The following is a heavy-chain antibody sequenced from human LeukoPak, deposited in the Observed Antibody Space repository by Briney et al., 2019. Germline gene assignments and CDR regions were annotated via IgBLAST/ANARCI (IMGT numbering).Heavy chain of an antibody. D-gene: IGHD3-3*01. CDR2: IYSGGST. CDR1: GFTFSSYS. Sequence: PGGSLRLSCAASGFTFSSYSMNWVRQAPGKGLEWVSVIYSGGSTYYADSVKGRFTISRDNSKNTLYLQMNSLRAEDTAVYYCARDSPIRSGFPPYYYYYGMDVWGQGTTVTVSS. CDR3: ARDSPIRSGFPPYYYYYGMDV. V-gene: IGHV3-66*01. J-gene: IGHJ6*02.